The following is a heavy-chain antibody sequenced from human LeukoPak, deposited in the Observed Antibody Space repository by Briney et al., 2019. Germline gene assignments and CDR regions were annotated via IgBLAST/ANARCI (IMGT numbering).Heavy chain of an antibody. J-gene: IGHJ4*02. D-gene: IGHD4-23*01. CDR3: AKDRTTYGGNPQDY. CDR2: ISYDGSNK. V-gene: IGHV3-30*18. CDR1: GFTFSSYG. Sequence: GGSLRLSCAASGFTFSSYGMHWVHQAPGKGLESVAVISYDGSNKYYADSVKGRFTISRDNSKNTLYLQMNSLRAEDTAVYYGAKDRTTYGGNPQDYWGQGTLVTVSS.